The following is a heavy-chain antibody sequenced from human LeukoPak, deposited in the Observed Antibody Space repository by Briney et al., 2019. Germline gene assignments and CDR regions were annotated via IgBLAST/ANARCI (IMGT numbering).Heavy chain of an antibody. V-gene: IGHV1-8*01. CDR3: ARVRSVLRYFDWLSH. Sequence: GASVKVSCKASGYTFTSYDINWVRQATGQGLEWMGWMNPNSGNTGYAQKFQGRVTMTRNTSISTAYMELSSLRSEDTAVYYCARVRSVLRYFDWLSHWGQGTLVTVSS. CDR1: GYTFTSYD. D-gene: IGHD3-9*01. J-gene: IGHJ4*02. CDR2: MNPNSGNT.